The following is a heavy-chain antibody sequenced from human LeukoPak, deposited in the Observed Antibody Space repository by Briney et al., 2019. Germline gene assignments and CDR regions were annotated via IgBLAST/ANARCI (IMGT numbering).Heavy chain of an antibody. Sequence: SETLSLTCTVSGGSISSYYWSWIRQPPGKGLEWIGYIYYSGSTNYNPSLKSRVTISVDTSKNQFSLKLCSVTAADTAVYYCARDAGYSSGFTFDYWGQGTLVTVSS. CDR1: GGSISSYY. V-gene: IGHV4-59*01. D-gene: IGHD6-19*01. CDR3: ARDAGYSSGFTFDY. CDR2: IYYSGST. J-gene: IGHJ4*02.